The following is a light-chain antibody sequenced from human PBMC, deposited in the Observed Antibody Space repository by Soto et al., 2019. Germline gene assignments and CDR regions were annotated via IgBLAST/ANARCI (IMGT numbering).Light chain of an antibody. J-gene: IGKJ4*01. V-gene: IGKV1-5*03. CDR3: QQYDSYIWFT. CDR1: QSISNW. Sequence: DIKMTQSPSTLSASVGDRVTITCRARQSISNWLAWYQQKPGKAPKLLIYTASNLNSGVPSRFSGSGSGTEFTLTISSLQSDDFATYYCQQYDSYIWFTFGGGTTVEIK. CDR2: TAS.